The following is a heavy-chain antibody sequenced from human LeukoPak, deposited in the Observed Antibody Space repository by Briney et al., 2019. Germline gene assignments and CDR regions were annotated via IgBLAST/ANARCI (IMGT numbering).Heavy chain of an antibody. J-gene: IGHJ3*02. CDR2: ISSSSYI. CDR1: GFTFSSYS. D-gene: IGHD3-10*01. CDR3: ARDWFGESGAFDI. V-gene: IGHV3-21*01. Sequence: GRSLRLSCAASGFTFSSYSMNWVRQAPGKGLEWVSSISSSSYIYYADSVKGRFTISRDNAKNSLYLQMNSLRAEDTAVYYCARDWFGESGAFDIWGQGTMVTVSS.